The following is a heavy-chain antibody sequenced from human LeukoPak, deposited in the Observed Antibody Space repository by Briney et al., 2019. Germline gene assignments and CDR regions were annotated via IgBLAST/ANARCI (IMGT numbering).Heavy chain of an antibody. CDR3: ASGTTVTPSAY. CDR2: IYHSGST. D-gene: IGHD4-17*01. J-gene: IGHJ4*02. Sequence: SETLSLTCAVSGGSISSGGYSWSWIRQPPGKGLEWIGYIYHSGSTYYNPSLKSRVTISVDRSKNQFSLKLSSVTAADTAVYYCASGTTVTPSAYWGQGTLSPSPQ. CDR1: GGSISSGGYS. V-gene: IGHV4-30-2*01.